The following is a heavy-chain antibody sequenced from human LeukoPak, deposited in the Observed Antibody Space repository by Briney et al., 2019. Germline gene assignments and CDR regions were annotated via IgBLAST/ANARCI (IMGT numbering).Heavy chain of an antibody. Sequence: ASVKVSCKASGYTFTSYYMHWVRQAPGQGLEWMGWINPNSGGTNYAQKFQGRVTMTRDTSISTAYMELSRLRSDDTAVYYCARRKETDYYDSSGYYPFDPWGQGTLVTVSS. CDR3: ARRKETDYYDSSGYYPFDP. CDR1: GYTFTSYY. J-gene: IGHJ5*02. D-gene: IGHD3-22*01. V-gene: IGHV1-2*02. CDR2: INPNSGGT.